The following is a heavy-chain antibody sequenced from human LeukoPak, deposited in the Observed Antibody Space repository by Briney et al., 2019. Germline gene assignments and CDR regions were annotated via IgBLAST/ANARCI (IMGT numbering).Heavy chain of an antibody. CDR3: ARDGRGYSYGPAYFDY. CDR2: ISYDGSNK. D-gene: IGHD5-18*01. Sequence: PGRSLRLSCAASTFTFSSYAMLWLRQAQGKGLEGGADISYDGSNKYYADSVKGRFTISRDNSKNTLYLQMNSLRAEDTAVYYCARDGRGYSYGPAYFDYWGQGTLVTVSS. V-gene: IGHV3-30*04. J-gene: IGHJ4*02. CDR1: TFTFSSYA.